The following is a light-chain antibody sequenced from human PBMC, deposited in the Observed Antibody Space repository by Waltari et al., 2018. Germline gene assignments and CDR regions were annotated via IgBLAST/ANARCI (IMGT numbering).Light chain of an antibody. CDR3: SSESSDKVVL. CDR1: RNDVGSSNS. CDR2: DVS. J-gene: IGLJ3*02. Sequence: QSALTQPASVSGSPGQSVTISCTGTRNDVGSSNSVSWYQDHPGQGPKVIIYDVSDRPSGVSARFSGSKSGNTASLTISGLQAEDEADYYCSSESSDKVVLFGGGTKVTVL. V-gene: IGLV2-14*03.